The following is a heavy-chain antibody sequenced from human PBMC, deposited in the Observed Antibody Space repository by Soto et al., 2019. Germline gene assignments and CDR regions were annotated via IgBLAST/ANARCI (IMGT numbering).Heavy chain of an antibody. CDR1: GGSFSGYY. CDR2: INHSGST. Sequence: SETLSLTCAVYGGSFSGYYWSWIRQPPGKGLEWIGEINHSGSTNYNPSLKSRVTISVDTSKNQFSLKLSSVTAADTAVYYCARFYCSSTSCYARLRISWFDPWGQGTLVTVSS. V-gene: IGHV4-34*01. J-gene: IGHJ5*02. CDR3: ARFYCSSTSCYARLRISWFDP. D-gene: IGHD2-2*01.